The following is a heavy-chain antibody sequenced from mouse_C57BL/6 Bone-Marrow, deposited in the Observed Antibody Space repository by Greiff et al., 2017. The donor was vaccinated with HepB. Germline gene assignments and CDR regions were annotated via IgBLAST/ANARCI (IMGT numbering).Heavy chain of an antibody. CDR1: GYAFSSYW. J-gene: IGHJ4*01. CDR2: IYPGDGDT. V-gene: IGHV1-80*01. Sequence: VQLQQSGAELVKPGASVKISCKASGYAFSSYWMNWVKQRPGKGLEWIGQIYPGDGDTNYNGKFKGKATLTADKSSSTAYMQLSSLTSEDSAVYFCARDGWAYYAMDYWGQGTSVTVSS. CDR3: ARDGWAYYAMDY. D-gene: IGHD1-2*01.